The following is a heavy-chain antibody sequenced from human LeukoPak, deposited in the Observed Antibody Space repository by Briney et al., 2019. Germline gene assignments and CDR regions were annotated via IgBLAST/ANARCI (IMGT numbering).Heavy chain of an antibody. CDR3: ARHIPKPTVVKRGSYYYMDV. Sequence: GASVKVSCKASGYTFTGYYMHWVRQAPGQGLEWMGWINPNSGGTNYAQKFQGRVTMTRDTSISTAYLQWSSLKASDTAMYYCARHIPKPTVVKRGSYYYMDVWGKGTAVTVSS. D-gene: IGHD4-23*01. CDR2: INPNSGGT. J-gene: IGHJ6*03. CDR1: GYTFTGYY. V-gene: IGHV1-2*02.